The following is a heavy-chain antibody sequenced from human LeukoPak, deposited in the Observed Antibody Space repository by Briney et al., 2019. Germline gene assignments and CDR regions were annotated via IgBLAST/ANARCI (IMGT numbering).Heavy chain of an antibody. D-gene: IGHD6-6*01. V-gene: IGHV4-34*01. Sequence: SETLSLTCAVYGGSFSGYYWSWIRQPPGKGLEWIGEINHSGSTNYNPSLKSRVTISVDTSKNQFSLKLSSVTAADTAVYYCARVPYSSSSNYYYYGMDVWGQGTTVTVSS. CDR2: INHSGST. CDR1: GGSFSGYY. J-gene: IGHJ6*02. CDR3: ARVPYSSSSNYYYYGMDV.